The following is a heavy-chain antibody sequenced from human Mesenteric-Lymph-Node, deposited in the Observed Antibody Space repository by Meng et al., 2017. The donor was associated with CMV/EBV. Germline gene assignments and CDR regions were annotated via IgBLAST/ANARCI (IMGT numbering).Heavy chain of an antibody. CDR2: IKQDGSDK. D-gene: IGHD6-6*01. CDR1: GFSFSSYW. CDR3: ARDEGRIAARSFLFDY. V-gene: IGHV3-7*01. J-gene: IGHJ4*02. Sequence: GGSLRLSCAASGFSFSSYWMSWVRQAPGKGLEWVANIKQDGSDKHFVDFMTGRFTVSRDNAKNSLYLQMNSLRAEDTAVYYCARDEGRIAARSFLFDYWGQGTLVTVSS.